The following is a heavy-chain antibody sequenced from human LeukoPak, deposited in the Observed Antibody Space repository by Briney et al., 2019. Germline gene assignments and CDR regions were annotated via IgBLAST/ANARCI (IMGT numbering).Heavy chain of an antibody. CDR2: ISYDGSNK. CDR3: ARREPQGCSGTSCFAGPVGH. Sequence: GRSLRLSCAASGFTFSSYGMHWVRQAPGKGLEWVAVISYDGSNKYYADSVKGRFTISRDNGQNSLYLQMNSLRAEDTAVYYCARREPQGCSGTSCFAGPVGHWGQGTLVTVSS. D-gene: IGHD2-2*01. J-gene: IGHJ4*02. CDR1: GFTFSSYG. V-gene: IGHV3-30*03.